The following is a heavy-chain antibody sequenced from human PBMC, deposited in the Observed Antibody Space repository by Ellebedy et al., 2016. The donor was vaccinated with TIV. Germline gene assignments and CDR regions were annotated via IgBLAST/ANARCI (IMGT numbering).Heavy chain of an antibody. J-gene: IGHJ4*02. Sequence: ASVKVSCKASGGIFRSNAVSWVRQAPCQGLEWMGGIIAIFGTAKYAQNFQDRVTITADESTSTVYMELSSLRSEDSAVYYCARHPGYTLPYYFDHWGQGTLVTVSS. CDR3: ARHPGYTLPYYFDH. D-gene: IGHD6-13*01. CDR2: IIAIFGTA. V-gene: IGHV1-69*13. CDR1: GGIFRSNA.